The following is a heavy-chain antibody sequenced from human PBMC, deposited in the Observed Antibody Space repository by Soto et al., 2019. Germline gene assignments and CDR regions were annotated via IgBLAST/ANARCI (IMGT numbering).Heavy chain of an antibody. D-gene: IGHD2-15*01. Sequence: SDTLSLTCTVSGGSVNSNNYYWAWIRQPPGKGLAWIASIYYDGSTYYSASLKSRVTISRDTSKNQFSLRLTSMAAADTAVYYCAKVVVAATRHTDFDSWGQGTLVTVSS. CDR1: GGSVNSNNYY. CDR3: AKVVVAATRHTDFDS. V-gene: IGHV4-39*02. J-gene: IGHJ4*02. CDR2: IYYDGST.